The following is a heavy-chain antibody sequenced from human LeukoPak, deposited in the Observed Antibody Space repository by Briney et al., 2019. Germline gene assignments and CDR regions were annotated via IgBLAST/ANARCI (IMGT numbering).Heavy chain of an antibody. CDR2: ISWNSGSM. Sequence: SGGSLRLSCAASGFTFDDYAMHWVRQAPGKGLEWVSGISWNSGSMVFADSVKGRFTISRDNSKNTLYLQMNSLRAEDTAVYYCAKSITRSAYDAFDIWGQGTMVTVSS. V-gene: IGHV3-9*01. D-gene: IGHD2/OR15-2a*01. J-gene: IGHJ3*02. CDR1: GFTFDDYA. CDR3: AKSITRSAYDAFDI.